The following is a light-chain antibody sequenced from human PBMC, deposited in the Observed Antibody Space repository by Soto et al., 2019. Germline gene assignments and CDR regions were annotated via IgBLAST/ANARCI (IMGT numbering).Light chain of an antibody. CDR1: QSVSSY. V-gene: IGKV3-11*01. CDR3: RRLGNWQRL. CDR2: DAS. J-gene: IGKJ2*01. Sequence: EIVLTQSPATLSLSPGERATLSCRASQSVSSYLAWYQQKPGQAPRLLIYDASNRATGIPARFSGSGSGTDFPLPISSQGLEDLAVYYGRRLGNWQRLFAKGT.